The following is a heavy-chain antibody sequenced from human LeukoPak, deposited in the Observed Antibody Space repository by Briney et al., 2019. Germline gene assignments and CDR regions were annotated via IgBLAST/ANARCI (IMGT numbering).Heavy chain of an antibody. CDR2: IYPGDSDT. CDR1: GHSFTSYW. Sequence: GESLQISCKDSGHSFTSYWIGWVRQMPGKGLEWMGIIYPGDSDTRYSPSFQGQVTISADKSISTAYLQWSSLKASDTAMYYCARAKAYSSSRYYFDYWGQGTLVTVSS. D-gene: IGHD6-13*01. CDR3: ARAKAYSSSRYYFDY. V-gene: IGHV5-51*01. J-gene: IGHJ4*02.